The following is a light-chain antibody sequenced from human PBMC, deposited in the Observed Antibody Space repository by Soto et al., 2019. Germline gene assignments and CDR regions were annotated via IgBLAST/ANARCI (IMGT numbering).Light chain of an antibody. CDR2: GAS. V-gene: IGKV3-15*01. CDR1: QSINKY. J-gene: IGKJ1*01. CDR3: PQYDNWPPWT. Sequence: EIVMTQSPATLSVSPGERATLSCRASQSINKYLAWYQQKPGQAPRLLIFGASTRASGIPARFSGSGSGTEFTLTISSLQSEDFAVYYCPQYDNWPPWTFGQGTKVEFK.